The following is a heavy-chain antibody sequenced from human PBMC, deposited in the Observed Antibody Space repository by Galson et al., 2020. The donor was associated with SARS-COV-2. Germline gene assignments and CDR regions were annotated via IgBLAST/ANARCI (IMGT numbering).Heavy chain of an antibody. CDR2: IYYSGST. CDR3: ARELVINDSSGGSNWFDP. V-gene: IGHV4-31*03. CDR1: GGSISSGGYY. D-gene: IGHD3-22*01. Sequence: PSETLSLTCTVSGGSISSGGYYWSWIRQNPGKGLEWIGYIYYSGSTYYNPSLKSRVTISVDTSKNQFSLKLSSVTAADTAVYYCARELVINDSSGGSNWFDPWGQGTLVTVSS. J-gene: IGHJ5*02.